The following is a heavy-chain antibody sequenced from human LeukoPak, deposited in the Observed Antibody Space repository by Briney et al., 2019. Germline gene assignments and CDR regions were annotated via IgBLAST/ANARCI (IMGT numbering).Heavy chain of an antibody. J-gene: IGHJ3*02. Sequence: PGGSLRLSCAASGFTVSSNYMSWVRQAPGKGLEWASVIYSGGSTYYANSVKGRFTISRDNSKNTLYLQMNSLRAEDTAVYYCARVTGDAFDIWGQGTMATVSS. CDR1: GFTVSSNY. CDR3: ARVTGDAFDI. D-gene: IGHD1-14*01. CDR2: IYSGGST. V-gene: IGHV3-53*01.